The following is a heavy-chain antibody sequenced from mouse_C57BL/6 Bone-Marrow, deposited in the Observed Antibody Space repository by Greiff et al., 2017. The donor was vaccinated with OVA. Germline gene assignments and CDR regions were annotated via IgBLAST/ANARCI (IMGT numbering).Heavy chain of an antibody. D-gene: IGHD1-1*01. V-gene: IGHV1-55*01. CDR2: IYPGSGST. CDR3: ARGPFITTVETWFAY. CDR1: GYTFTSYW. Sequence: QVQLQQPGAELVKPGASVKMSCKASGYTFTSYWITWVKQRPGQGLEWIGDIYPGSGSTNYNEKFKSKATLTVDTSSSTAYMQLSSLTSEDSAVYYCARGPFITTVETWFAYWGQGTLVTVS. J-gene: IGHJ3*01.